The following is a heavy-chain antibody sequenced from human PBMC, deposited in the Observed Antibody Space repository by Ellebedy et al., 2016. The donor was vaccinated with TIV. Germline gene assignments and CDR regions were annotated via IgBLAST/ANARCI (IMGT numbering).Heavy chain of an antibody. J-gene: IGHJ5*02. CDR2: ISAYNGNT. Sequence: ASVKVSCXASGYTFTGYYMHWVRQAPGQGLEWMGWISAYNGNTNYAQKLQGRVTMTTDTSTSTAYMELRSLRSDDTAVYYCARALAVAENWFDPWGQGTLVTVSS. V-gene: IGHV1-18*04. CDR1: GYTFTGYY. D-gene: IGHD6-19*01. CDR3: ARALAVAENWFDP.